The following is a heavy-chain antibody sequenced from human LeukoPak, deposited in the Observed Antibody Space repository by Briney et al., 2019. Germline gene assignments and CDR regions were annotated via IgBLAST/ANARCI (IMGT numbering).Heavy chain of an antibody. D-gene: IGHD1-26*01. V-gene: IGHV5-51*01. CDR2: IYPGDSGP. J-gene: IGHJ3*01. CDR3: GMSGDRVPLQDDVFDV. CDR1: GYSFTSYC. Sequence: GESLKISCKVSGYSFTSYCIGWVRQMPGRGLEWMGIIYPGDSGPTYSPSFQGQVTISVDKSINTAYLQWSSLQASDTAMYYCGMSGDRVPLQDDVFDVWGQGTMVTVST.